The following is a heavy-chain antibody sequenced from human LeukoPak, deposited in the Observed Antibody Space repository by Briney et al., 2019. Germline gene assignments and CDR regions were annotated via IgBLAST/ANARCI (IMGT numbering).Heavy chain of an antibody. CDR2: IIPILGIA. V-gene: IGHV1-69*04. Sequence: SVKVSCKASGGXFSSYAISWVRQAPGQGLEWMGRIIPILGIANYAQKFQGRVTITADKSTSTAYMELSSLRSEDTAVYYCARGNSSGWFRYDAFDIWGQGTMVTVSS. J-gene: IGHJ3*02. CDR1: GGXFSSYA. D-gene: IGHD6-19*01. CDR3: ARGNSSGWFRYDAFDI.